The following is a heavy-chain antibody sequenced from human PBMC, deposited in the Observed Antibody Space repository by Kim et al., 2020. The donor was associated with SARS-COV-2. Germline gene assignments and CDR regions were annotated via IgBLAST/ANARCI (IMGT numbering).Heavy chain of an antibody. CDR1: GYSFTRYY. Sequence: ASVKVSCKASGYSFTRYYIHWVRQAPGQGLEWVGIINPNGGSTSYAPKFQGRITVTRDTSTSTVYMELNNLKSEDTAVYFCAIVEGSGGSCYFPPNDYWG. D-gene: IGHD2-15*01. CDR2: INPNGGST. CDR3: AIVEGSGGSCYFPPNDY. V-gene: IGHV1-46*01. J-gene: IGHJ4*01.